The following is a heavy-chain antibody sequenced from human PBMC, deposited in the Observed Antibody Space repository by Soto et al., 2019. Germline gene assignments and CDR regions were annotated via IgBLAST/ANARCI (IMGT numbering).Heavy chain of an antibody. Sequence: PGGSLRLSCAASGFTFSSYAMHWVRQAPGKGLEWVAVISYDGSNKYYADSVKGRFTISRDNSKNTLYLQMNSLRAEDTAVYYCARDPNYGDYVYWFDPWGQGTLVTVSS. CDR2: ISYDGSNK. CDR1: GFTFSSYA. V-gene: IGHV3-30-3*01. D-gene: IGHD4-17*01. CDR3: ARDPNYGDYVYWFDP. J-gene: IGHJ5*02.